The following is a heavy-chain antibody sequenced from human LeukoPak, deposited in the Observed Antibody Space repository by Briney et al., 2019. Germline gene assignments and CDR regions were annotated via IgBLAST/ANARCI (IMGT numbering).Heavy chain of an antibody. Sequence: GGSLGLSCAASGFTFSSYWMSWVRQAPGKGLEWVANIKQDGSEKYYVDSVKGRFTISRDNAKNSLYLQMNSLRAEDTAVYYCARDNIVVVPATMTMGYYYYGMDVWGKGTTVTVSS. V-gene: IGHV3-7*03. CDR2: IKQDGSEK. CDR3: ARDNIVVVPATMTMGYYYYGMDV. CDR1: GFTFSSYW. J-gene: IGHJ6*04. D-gene: IGHD2-2*01.